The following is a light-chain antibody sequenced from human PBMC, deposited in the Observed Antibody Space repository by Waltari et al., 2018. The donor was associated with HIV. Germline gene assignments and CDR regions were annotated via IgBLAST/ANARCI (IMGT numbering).Light chain of an antibody. CDR3: QQYNNWLT. Sequence: IVMTQSPATLSVSPGERATLSCRASQSVGNKLAWYQQKPGQAPRLLMYDASTRVTGIPARFSGSGSGTDFTLTISSLQSGDFAIYYCQQYNNWLTFGGGTKVEIK. V-gene: IGKV3-15*01. CDR2: DAS. CDR1: QSVGNK. J-gene: IGKJ4*01.